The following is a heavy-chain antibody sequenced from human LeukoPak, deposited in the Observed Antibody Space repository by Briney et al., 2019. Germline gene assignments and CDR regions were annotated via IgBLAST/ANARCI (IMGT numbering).Heavy chain of an antibody. J-gene: IGHJ6*03. CDR1: GGSISSYY. CDR2: IYYSGST. CDR3: ARGGMDDYVWGSYRPPPSYYYYYMDV. V-gene: IGHV4-59*12. Sequence: SEILSLTCTVSGGSISSYYWSWIRQPPGKGLEWIGYIYYSGSTNYNPSLKSRVTISVDTSKNQFSLKLSSVTAADTAVYYCARGGMDDYVWGSYRPPPSYYYYYMDVWGKGTTVTVSS. D-gene: IGHD3-16*02.